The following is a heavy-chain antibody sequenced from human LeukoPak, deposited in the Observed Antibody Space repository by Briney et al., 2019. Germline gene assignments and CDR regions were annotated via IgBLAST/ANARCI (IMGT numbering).Heavy chain of an antibody. CDR1: GFTFSSYT. J-gene: IGHJ5*02. D-gene: IGHD5-18*01. CDR2: ISSSSNYI. CDR3: ATVGRPYSP. Sequence: PGGSLRLSCAASGFTFSSYTMNWVRQAPGKGLEWVSSISSSSNYIYYADSVKGRFTISRGNAKNSLYLQMNSLRVEDTAVYYCATVGRPYSPWGQGTLVTVSS. V-gene: IGHV3-21*01.